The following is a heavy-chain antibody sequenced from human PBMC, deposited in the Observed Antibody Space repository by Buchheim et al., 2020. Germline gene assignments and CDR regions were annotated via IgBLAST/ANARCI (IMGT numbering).Heavy chain of an antibody. Sequence: QVQLQQWGAGLLKPSETLSLTCAVSGGSFSGYYWSWIRQPPGKGLEWIGEINHSGSTNYNPSLKSGVTISVHTSKNQFSLKLSSVTAADTAVYYCARENGYYYYGMDVWGQGTT. CDR2: INHSGST. CDR1: GGSFSGYY. D-gene: IGHD1-1*01. CDR3: ARENGYYYYGMDV. J-gene: IGHJ6*02. V-gene: IGHV4-34*01.